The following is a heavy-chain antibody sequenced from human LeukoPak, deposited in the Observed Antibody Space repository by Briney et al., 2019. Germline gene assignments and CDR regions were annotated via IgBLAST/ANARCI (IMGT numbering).Heavy chain of an antibody. Sequence: GGSLRLSCAASGFTFSSYAMHWVRQAPGKGLEYVSAISSNGATTYYADSMKGRFTISRENPKNTLYLQMSSLRSEDTAVYFCVKGSEAFCDSKSDYWGQGTLVTVSS. CDR2: ISSNGATT. CDR1: GFTFSSYA. J-gene: IGHJ4*02. CDR3: VKGSEAFCDSKSDY. D-gene: IGHD3-22*01. V-gene: IGHV3-64D*09.